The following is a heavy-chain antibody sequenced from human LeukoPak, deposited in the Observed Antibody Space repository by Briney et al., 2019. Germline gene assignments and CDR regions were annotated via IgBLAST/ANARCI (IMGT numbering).Heavy chain of an antibody. V-gene: IGHV4-59*12. CDR1: GGSISSYY. CDR3: ARGGRLGYCSGGSCYSFDY. D-gene: IGHD2-15*01. J-gene: IGHJ4*02. CDR2: IYYGGST. Sequence: SETLSLTCTVSGGSISSYYWSWIRQPPGKGLEWIGYIYYGGSTNYNPSLKSRVTISVDTSKNQFSLKLSSVTAADTAVYYCARGGRLGYCSGGSCYSFDYWGQGTLVTVSS.